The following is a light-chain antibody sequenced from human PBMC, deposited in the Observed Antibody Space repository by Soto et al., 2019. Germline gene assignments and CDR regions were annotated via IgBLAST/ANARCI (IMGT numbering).Light chain of an antibody. J-gene: IGKJ4*01. V-gene: IGKV4-1*01. CDR3: QRYFSAHLT. Sequence: DIVMTQSPASLAVSLGERATINCKSSQSLLNSANDKIHLAWYQQKPGQPPKLLIWRASTRDSGVADRFSGSGSERDLTLTINNLQAEDEATYYCQRYFSAHLTFCGGTKVEI. CDR1: QSLLNSANDKIH. CDR2: RAS.